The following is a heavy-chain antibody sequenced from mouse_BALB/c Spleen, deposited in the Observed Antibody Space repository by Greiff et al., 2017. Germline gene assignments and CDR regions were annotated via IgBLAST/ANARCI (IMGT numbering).Heavy chain of an antibody. D-gene: IGHD2-4*01. CDR2: INPDSSTI. Sequence: EVMLVESGGGLVQPGGSLKLSCAASGFDFSRYWMSWVRQAPGKGLEWIGEINPDSSTINYTPSLKDKFIISRDNAKNTLYLQMSKVRSEDTALYYCARRYYDYDGAWFAYWGQGTLVTVSA. CDR1: GFDFSRYW. J-gene: IGHJ3*01. V-gene: IGHV4-1*02. CDR3: ARRYYDYDGAWFAY.